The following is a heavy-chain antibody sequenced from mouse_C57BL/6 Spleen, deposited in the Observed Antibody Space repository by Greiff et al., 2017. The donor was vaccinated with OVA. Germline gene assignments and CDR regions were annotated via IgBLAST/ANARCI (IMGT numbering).Heavy chain of an antibody. V-gene: IGHV5-6*01. Sequence: EVQVVESGGDLVKPGGSLKLSCAASGFTFSSYGMSWVRQTPDKRLEWVATISSGGSYTYYPDSVKGRFTISRDNAKNTLYLQMSSLKSEDTAMYYCASRVPHFDYWGQGTTLTVSS. J-gene: IGHJ2*01. CDR3: ASRVPHFDY. CDR2: ISSGGSYT. CDR1: GFTFSSYG.